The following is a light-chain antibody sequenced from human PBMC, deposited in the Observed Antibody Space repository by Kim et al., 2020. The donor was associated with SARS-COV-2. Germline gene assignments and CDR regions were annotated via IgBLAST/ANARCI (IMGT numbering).Light chain of an antibody. V-gene: IGLV1-40*01. Sequence: RRGTSCCTGSRSNVGAHCDERGYQHLPGTAPKRLIYGKNNRPSGVPDRFSGSKSGTSASLAITGLQAEDEAVYSCRSYDSSLSHAVFGGGTQLTVL. J-gene: IGLJ7*01. CDR1: RSNVGAHCD. CDR2: GKN. CDR3: RSYDSSLSHAV.